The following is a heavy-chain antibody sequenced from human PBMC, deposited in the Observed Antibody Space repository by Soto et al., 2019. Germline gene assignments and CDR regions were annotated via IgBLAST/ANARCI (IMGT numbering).Heavy chain of an antibody. CDR3: ARVRDWFDS. V-gene: IGHV4-34*01. CDR2: IDHSGYT. J-gene: IGHJ5*01. Sequence: PSETLSLTCAVYGGSFSGYYWNWIRQPPGKGLEWIGEIDHSGYTNYNPSLKSRVTISVDTSKNQFSLRLTSVTAADTAVYYCARVRDWFDSWVQGTLVTVYS. D-gene: IGHD3-3*01. CDR1: GGSFSGYY.